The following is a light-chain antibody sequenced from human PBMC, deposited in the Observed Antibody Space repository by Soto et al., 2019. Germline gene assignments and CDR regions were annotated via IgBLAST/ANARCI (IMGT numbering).Light chain of an antibody. V-gene: IGKV3-11*01. CDR3: QQRSNWPPIT. J-gene: IGKJ5*01. CDR2: DAS. Sequence: EIVLTQSPATLPLSPGERAALSCRASQSVSSYLAWYKQKPGQAPRLLIFDASNRATGIPDRFSGSGSGTNFTLTISSLEPEDFAVYYCQQRSNWPPITFGQGTRLEIK. CDR1: QSVSSY.